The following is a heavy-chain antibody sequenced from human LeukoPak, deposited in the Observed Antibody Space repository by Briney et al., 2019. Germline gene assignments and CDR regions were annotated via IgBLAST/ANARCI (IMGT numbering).Heavy chain of an antibody. D-gene: IGHD3-3*01. V-gene: IGHV3-20*04. CDR2: INWNGGST. J-gene: IGHJ6*03. Sequence: GGSLRLSCAASGFTVSSNYMSWVRQAPGKGLEWVSGINWNGGSTGYADSVKGRFTISRDNAKNSLYLQMNSLRAEDTALYYCARVTKDFWSGYYTLYYYYYMDVWGKGTTVTVSS. CDR1: GFTVSSNY. CDR3: ARVTKDFWSGYYTLYYYYYMDV.